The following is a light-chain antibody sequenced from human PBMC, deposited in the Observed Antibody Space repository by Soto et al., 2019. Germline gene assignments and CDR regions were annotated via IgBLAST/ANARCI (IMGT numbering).Light chain of an antibody. CDR3: QQTNTCPLS. CDR2: AAS. CDR1: QGISTW. J-gene: IGKJ3*01. V-gene: IGKV1-12*01. Sequence: DIQMTQSPSFVSASVGDRVTITCRASQGISTWLAWYQQKPGKAPNLLIYAASNLQNGVQSRFSGSGSGTDFTLTISSLQPEAFATYYCQQTNTCPLSFGPGTKVDVK.